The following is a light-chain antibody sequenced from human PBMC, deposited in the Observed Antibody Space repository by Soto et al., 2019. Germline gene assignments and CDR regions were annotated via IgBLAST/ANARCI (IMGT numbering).Light chain of an antibody. CDR3: EQYDSLPHT. CDR2: DAS. J-gene: IGKJ3*01. CDR1: HDTSKH. V-gene: IGKV1-33*01. Sequence: MQMTQSLSFLPASIRGRVAITCDASHDTSKHLNWYQQKPGKAPKLLIYDASKLATGVPSSFSGSGYGTDFTFIISSLQPEDIATNYCEQYDSLPHTFGPGTKVDIK.